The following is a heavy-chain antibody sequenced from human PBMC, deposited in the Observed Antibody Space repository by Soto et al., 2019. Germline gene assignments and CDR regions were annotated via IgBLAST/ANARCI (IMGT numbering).Heavy chain of an antibody. J-gene: IGHJ3*02. V-gene: IGHV3-74*01. CDR2: INTDGSST. CDR3: VRMYSVNRDAFDI. CDR1: GFTFSNYW. D-gene: IGHD1-26*01. Sequence: LRLSCAASGFTFSNYWMYWVRQAPGKGLVWVSRINTDGSSTSYADSVKGRLIISRDNAKSTPYLQMNSLRAEDTAVCYCVRMYSVNRDAFDICGQGTMVTVSS.